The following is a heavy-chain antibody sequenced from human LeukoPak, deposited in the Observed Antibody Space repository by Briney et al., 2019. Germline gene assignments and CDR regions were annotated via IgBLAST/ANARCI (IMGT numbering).Heavy chain of an antibody. CDR2: FHTSGST. D-gene: IGHD2-15*01. V-gene: IGHV4-4*07. CDR3: VRGRSGPSGFDY. J-gene: IGHJ4*02. CDR1: GGSISSYY. Sequence: SETLSLTCTVSGGSISSYYWSWIRQPAGKGLEWIGRFHTSGSTNYNPSLKSRVTMSVDTSKNQFSLKLSSVTAADTAVYYCVRGRSGPSGFDYWGQGTLVTVSS.